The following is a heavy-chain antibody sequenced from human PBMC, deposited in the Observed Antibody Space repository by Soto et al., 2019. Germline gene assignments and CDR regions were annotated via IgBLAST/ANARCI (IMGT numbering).Heavy chain of an antibody. V-gene: IGHV3-74*03. CDR2: INSDGSSS. CDR1: GFTFSDYW. D-gene: IGHD2-21*02. J-gene: IGHJ5*02. CDR3: ARESGDWPLNWFDP. Sequence: GGSLRLSCAASGFTFSDYWMHWVRQAPGKGLVWVSRINSDGSSSMYADSVKGRFTISRDNAKNTVYLQMNGLTVEDTAVYYCARESGDWPLNWFDPWGQGTLVTVSS.